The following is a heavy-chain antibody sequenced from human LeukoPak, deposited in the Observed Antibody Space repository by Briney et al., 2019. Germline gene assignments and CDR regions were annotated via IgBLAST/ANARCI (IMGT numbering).Heavy chain of an antibody. CDR3: ARRIAGDGSHAFDI. CDR2: TRNSDNHI. D-gene: IGHD6-19*01. V-gene: IGHV3-11*01. CDR1: RFTFSDYN. J-gene: IGHJ3*02. Sequence: GGSLRLSCAASRFTFSDYNIGWMRQAPGKGLEWVSYTRNSDNHIFYAPPVKGRFTISRDNAKYSVYLQMNSLRAEDTAVYYCARRIAGDGSHAFDIWGQGTMVTVSS.